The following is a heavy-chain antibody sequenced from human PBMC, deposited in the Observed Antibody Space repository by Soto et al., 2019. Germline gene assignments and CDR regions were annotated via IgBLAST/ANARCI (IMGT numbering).Heavy chain of an antibody. D-gene: IGHD6-19*01. CDR3: ARGSSGWFADLDY. J-gene: IGHJ4*01. CDR2: IGTTGHP. CDR1: GFTFDNYD. Sequence: EVQLVESGGGLMRPGGSLRLSCTASGFTFDNYDMHWVRQRAGKGLEWVAAIGTTGHPSYPGSGESGFTISRENVKDSLLLQGTDLKAGDTAVYYCARGSSGWFADLDYWGHGPLVTVSA. V-gene: IGHV3-13*05.